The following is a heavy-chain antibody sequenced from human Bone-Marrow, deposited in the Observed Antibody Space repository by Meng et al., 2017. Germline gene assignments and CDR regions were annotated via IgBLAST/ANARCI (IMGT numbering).Heavy chain of an antibody. CDR1: GGTFSNFW. J-gene: IGHJ5*02. CDR3: TTDLPFTEGGVITS. CDR2: ITSKVDGGTT. V-gene: IGHV3-15*01. D-gene: IGHD3-16*02. Sequence: GESLKISCVASGGTFSNFWMTWVRQAPGKGLEWVGSITSKVDGGTTDFAAPVKGRFTISRDDTQNTLYLQMDSLQTEDTVVYYCTTDLPFTEGGVITSWGQGTLVTVSS.